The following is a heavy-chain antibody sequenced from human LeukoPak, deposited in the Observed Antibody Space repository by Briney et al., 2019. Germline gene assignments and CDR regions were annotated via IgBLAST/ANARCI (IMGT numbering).Heavy chain of an antibody. J-gene: IGHJ3*02. CDR2: IYYSGST. CDR3: ASSKYYYDSSGYIFDI. V-gene: IGHV4-59*12. CDR1: GGSISSYY. Sequence: SETLSLTCTVSGGSISSYYWSWIRQPPGKGLEWIGYIYYSGSTNYNPSLKSRVTISVDTSKNQFSLKLSSVTAADTAVYYCASSKYYYDSSGYIFDIWGQGTMVTVSS. D-gene: IGHD3-22*01.